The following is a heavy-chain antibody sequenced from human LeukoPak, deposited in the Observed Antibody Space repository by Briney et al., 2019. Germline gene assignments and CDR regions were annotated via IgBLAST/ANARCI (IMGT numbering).Heavy chain of an antibody. Sequence: GGSLRLSCAASGFTFSSYWMSWVRQAPGKGLEWVANIKQDGSEKYYVDSVKGRFTISRDNAKNSLYLQMTSLRAEDTAVYYCARAPGSGRYNWFDPWGQGTLVTVSS. J-gene: IGHJ5*02. D-gene: IGHD3-10*01. CDR2: IKQDGSEK. CDR3: ARAPGSGRYNWFDP. V-gene: IGHV3-7*03. CDR1: GFTFSSYW.